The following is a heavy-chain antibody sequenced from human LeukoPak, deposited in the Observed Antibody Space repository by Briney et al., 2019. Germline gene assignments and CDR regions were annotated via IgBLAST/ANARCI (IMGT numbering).Heavy chain of an antibody. V-gene: IGHV3-30*03. CDR3: ARDRRHGGSGNYYYYYYYMDV. D-gene: IGHD6-19*01. J-gene: IGHJ6*03. CDR2: ISHDGSNK. Sequence: GGSLRLSCAASGFPFSDYGMYWVRQAPGKGLEWLAVISHDGSNKYYADSVKGRITISRDNSMNTLYLQMNSLRAEDTAVYYCARDRRHGGSGNYYYYYYYMDVWGKGTTVTISS. CDR1: GFPFSDYG.